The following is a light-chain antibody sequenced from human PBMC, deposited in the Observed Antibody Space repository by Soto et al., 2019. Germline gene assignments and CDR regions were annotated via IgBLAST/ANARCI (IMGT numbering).Light chain of an antibody. J-gene: IGLJ2*01. CDR3: SSYSSGSTVV. Sequence: QSALTQPASVSGSPGQSITIPCTGTSSDVGGYNYVSWYHQHPGKTPKLMIYDVSYRPSGVSNRFSGSKSGNTASLTISGLQDEDEADYFCSSYSSGSTVVFGGGTQLTVL. CDR2: DVS. V-gene: IGLV2-14*01. CDR1: SSDVGGYNY.